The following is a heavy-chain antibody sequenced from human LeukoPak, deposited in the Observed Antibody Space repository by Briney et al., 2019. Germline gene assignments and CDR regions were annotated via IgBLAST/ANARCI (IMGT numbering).Heavy chain of an antibody. CDR3: ARVIRREWLSLFRWFDP. J-gene: IGHJ5*02. CDR2: IYYSGST. V-gene: IGHV4-31*03. Sequence: TSQTLSLTCTVSGGSISSGGYSWSWIRQHPGKGLEWIGYIYYSGSTYYNPSLKSRVTISVDTSKNQFSLKLSSVTAADTAVYYCARVIRREWLSLFRWFDPWGQGTLVTVSS. D-gene: IGHD3-3*01. CDR1: GGSISSGGYS.